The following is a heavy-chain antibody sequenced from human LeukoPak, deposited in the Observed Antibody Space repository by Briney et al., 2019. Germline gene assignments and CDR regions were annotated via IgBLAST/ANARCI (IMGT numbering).Heavy chain of an antibody. J-gene: IGHJ4*02. V-gene: IGHV3-30*18. D-gene: IGHD2-15*01. CDR1: GFTFSSHG. CDR3: AKRGYCSGGRCYSFHFDY. CDR2: MSYDGTNK. Sequence: GGSLRLSCAASGFTFSSHGMHWVRQAPGKGLEWVALMSYDGTNKVYADSVKGRFTISRDNSKNTLYLEMNNLRAEDTAVYYCAKRGYCSGGRCYSFHFDYWGQGTLVTVS.